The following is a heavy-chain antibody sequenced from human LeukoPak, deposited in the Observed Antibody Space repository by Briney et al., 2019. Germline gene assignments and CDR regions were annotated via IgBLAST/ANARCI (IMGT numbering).Heavy chain of an antibody. Sequence: PSETLSLTCAVYGGSFSGYYWSWIRQPPGKGLEWIGEINHSGSTNYNPSLKSRVTISVDTSKNQFSLKLGSVTAADTAVYYCATARSGWRYYFDYWGQGTLVTVSS. CDR1: GGSFSGYY. CDR3: ATARSGWRYYFDY. CDR2: INHSGST. J-gene: IGHJ4*02. V-gene: IGHV4-34*01. D-gene: IGHD6-19*01.